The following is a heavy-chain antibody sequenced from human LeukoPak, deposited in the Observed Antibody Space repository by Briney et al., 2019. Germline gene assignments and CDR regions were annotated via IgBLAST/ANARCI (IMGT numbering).Heavy chain of an antibody. J-gene: IGHJ4*02. D-gene: IGHD2-8*02. V-gene: IGHV3-21*01. CDR2: ISSSTSSK. Sequence: GGSLRLSCAASGFTFSTYSTNWVRQAPRERLERVSSISSSTSSKYYADSVKGRFTISRDNAKNSLYLQMNSLRAEDTAVYYCARLKIYCTGGVCLSPIDYWGQGTLVTVSS. CDR1: GFTFSTYS. CDR3: ARLKIYCTGGVCLSPIDY.